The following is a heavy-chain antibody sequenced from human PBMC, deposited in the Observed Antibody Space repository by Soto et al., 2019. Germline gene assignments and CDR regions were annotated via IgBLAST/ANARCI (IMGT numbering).Heavy chain of an antibody. V-gene: IGHV4-30-2*01. CDR1: GGSISSGGYS. D-gene: IGHD4-4*01. Sequence: SETLSLTCAVSGGSISSGGYSWSWIRQPPGKGLEWIGYFYHSGSTYYNPSLKSRVTISVDRSKNQFSLKLSSVTAADTAVYYCARGVGDDYSNYYFDYWGQGTLVTVSS. CDR2: FYHSGST. J-gene: IGHJ4*02. CDR3: ARGVGDDYSNYYFDY.